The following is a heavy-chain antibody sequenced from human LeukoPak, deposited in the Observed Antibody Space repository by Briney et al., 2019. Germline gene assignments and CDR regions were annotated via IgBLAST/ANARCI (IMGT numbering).Heavy chain of an antibody. CDR2: IYYSGST. J-gene: IGHJ4*02. D-gene: IGHD4-17*01. CDR1: GGSISSSSYY. CDR3: ARHQPYGDLIDY. V-gene: IGHV4-39*01. Sequence: SETLSLTCTVSGGSISSSSYYWGWIRQPPGKGLEWIGSIYYSGSTYYNPSLKNRVTISVDTSKNQFSLKLSSVTAADTAVYYCARHQPYGDLIDYWGQGTLVTVSS.